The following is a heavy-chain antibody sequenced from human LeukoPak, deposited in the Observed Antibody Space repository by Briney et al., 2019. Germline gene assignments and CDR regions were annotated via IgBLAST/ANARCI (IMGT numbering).Heavy chain of an antibody. V-gene: IGHV3-53*01. CDR3: AKDGRNLIMTTVTTSDF. D-gene: IGHD4-11*01. CDR2: IYSGGTT. J-gene: IGHJ4*02. Sequence: AGGSLRLSCTASEFTVSSNYMSWFRQAPRKGLGRVSVIYSGGTTYYADSVKGRFTISRDNSKNTLYLQMNSLRAEATAVYYCAKDGRNLIMTTVTTSDFWGQGTLVTVSS. CDR1: EFTVSSNY.